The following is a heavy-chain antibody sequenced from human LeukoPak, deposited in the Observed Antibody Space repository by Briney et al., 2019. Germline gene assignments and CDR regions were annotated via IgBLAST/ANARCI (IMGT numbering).Heavy chain of an antibody. CDR2: IWYDGSNK. J-gene: IGHJ4*02. CDR3: ARALYCGGDCYYDS. CDR1: GFTFSSYG. Sequence: PGGSLRLSCAASGFTFSSYGMHWVRQAPGKGLEWVAVIWYDGSNKYYADSVKGRFTISRDNSKNTLYLQMNSLRAEDTAVYYCARALYCGGDCYYDSWGQGTLVTVSS. V-gene: IGHV3-33*01. D-gene: IGHD2-21*02.